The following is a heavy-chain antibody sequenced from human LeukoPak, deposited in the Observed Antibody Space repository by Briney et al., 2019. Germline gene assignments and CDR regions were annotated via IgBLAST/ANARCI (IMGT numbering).Heavy chain of an antibody. J-gene: IGHJ6*02. CDR1: GGSISSSSYY. V-gene: IGHV4-39*07. CDR3: ARDSTQYYYYGMDV. CDR2: IYYSGST. Sequence: PSETLSLTCTVSGGSISSSSYYWGWIRQPPGKGLEWIGSIYYSGSTYYNPSLKSRVTISVDTSKNQFSLKLSSVTAADTAVYYCARDSTQYYYYGMDVWSQGTTVTVSS.